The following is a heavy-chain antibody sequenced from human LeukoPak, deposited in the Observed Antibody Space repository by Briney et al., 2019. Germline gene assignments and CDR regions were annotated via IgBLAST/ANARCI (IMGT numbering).Heavy chain of an antibody. Sequence: SETLSLTCTVSGVSISSNSYYWRWIRQPAGKGLDWIGRIYTSGSTDYNPSLKSRVTISKDTSKNEFSLKLSSVTAADTAVYYCARDSPPAYCSGGSCYFDYWGQGTLVTVSS. CDR3: ARDSPPAYCSGGSCYFDY. V-gene: IGHV4-61*02. D-gene: IGHD2-15*01. CDR1: GVSISSNSYY. J-gene: IGHJ4*02. CDR2: IYTSGST.